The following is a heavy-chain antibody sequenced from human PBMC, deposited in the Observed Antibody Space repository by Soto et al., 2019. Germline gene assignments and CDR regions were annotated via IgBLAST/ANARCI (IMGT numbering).Heavy chain of an antibody. J-gene: IGHJ6*04. CDR3: TRTWIQRGSQTENHCYSGMDV. Sequence: VGSLRLSCAASGFTFSGSAMHWVRQASGKGLEWVGRIRSKANSYATAYAASVKGRFTISRDDSKNTAYLQMNSLKTEDKDVYYSTRTWIQRGSQTENHCYSGMDVWGKVTTATVS. CDR1: GFTFSGSA. CDR2: IRSKANSYAT. V-gene: IGHV3-73*01. D-gene: IGHD5-18*01.